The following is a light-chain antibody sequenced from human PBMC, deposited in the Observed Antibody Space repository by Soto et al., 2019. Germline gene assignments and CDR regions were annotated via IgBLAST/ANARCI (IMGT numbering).Light chain of an antibody. Sequence: EIVMTQSPATLSVSPGERATLSCRASQSVSSNLVWYQQKPGRAPRLLIYGASTRATGIPARFSGSGSGTEFTLTISSLQSEDFAVYYCQQYDNWPPITFGQGTRLEIK. CDR2: GAS. J-gene: IGKJ5*01. V-gene: IGKV3-15*01. CDR3: QQYDNWPPIT. CDR1: QSVSSN.